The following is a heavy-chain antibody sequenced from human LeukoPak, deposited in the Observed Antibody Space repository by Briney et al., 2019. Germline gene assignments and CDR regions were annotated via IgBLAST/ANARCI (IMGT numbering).Heavy chain of an antibody. D-gene: IGHD3-10*01. CDR3: ARDRGDHYYGSGSYGY. CDR2: ISSSSSTI. Sequence: GGSLRLSCAASGFTFSSYSMNWVRQAPGKGLEWVSYISSSSSTIYYADSVKGRFTISRDNAKNSLYLQMNSLRAEDTAVYYCARDRGDHYYGSGSYGYWGQGTLVTVSS. J-gene: IGHJ4*02. V-gene: IGHV3-48*01. CDR1: GFTFSSYS.